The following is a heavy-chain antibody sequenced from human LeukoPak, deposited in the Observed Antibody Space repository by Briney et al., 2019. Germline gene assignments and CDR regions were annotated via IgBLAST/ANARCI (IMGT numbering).Heavy chain of an antibody. CDR1: GFTFSNAW. J-gene: IGHJ3*02. CDR2: IKSKTDGGTT. CDR3: VGYCSGSNCPNAFDI. V-gene: IGHV3-15*01. D-gene: IGHD2-15*01. Sequence: GGSLRLSCAASGFTFSNAWMSWVRQAPGNGLEWLGRIKSKTDGGTTDYAAPVKGRFTISRDDSKNTLYLQMNSLKTEDTAVYYCVGYCSGSNCPNAFDIWGQGTMVTVSS.